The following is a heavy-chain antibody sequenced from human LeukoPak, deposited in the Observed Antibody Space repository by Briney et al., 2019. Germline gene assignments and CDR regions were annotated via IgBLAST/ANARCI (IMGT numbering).Heavy chain of an antibody. D-gene: IGHD3-22*01. J-gene: IGHJ4*02. V-gene: IGHV4-38-2*02. Sequence: SETLSLTCTVSGYSISSAYYWGWIRQPPGKGLEWIGSIYHSGSTYYNPSLKSRVTISVDTPKNQFSLKLSSVTAADTAVYYCARDYSVVHLDYWGQGTLVTVSS. CDR1: GYSISSAYY. CDR3: ARDYSVVHLDY. CDR2: IYHSGST.